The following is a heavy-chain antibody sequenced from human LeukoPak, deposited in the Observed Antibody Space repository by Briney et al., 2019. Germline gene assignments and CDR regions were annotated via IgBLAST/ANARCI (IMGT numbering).Heavy chain of an antibody. Sequence: PPETLSLTCTVSGGSISSSSYYWGSIRQPPGKGLEWIGSIYYSGSTYYNPSLKTRVTISVDTSKNQCSLKLSSVTAADTAVYYCARQEALGSNWFDPWGQGTLVTVSS. CDR1: GGSISSSSYY. J-gene: IGHJ5*02. V-gene: IGHV4-39*01. D-gene: IGHD1-26*01. CDR2: IYYSGST. CDR3: ARQEALGSNWFDP.